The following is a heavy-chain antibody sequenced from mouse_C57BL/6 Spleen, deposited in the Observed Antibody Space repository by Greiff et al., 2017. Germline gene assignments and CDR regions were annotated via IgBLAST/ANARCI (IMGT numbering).Heavy chain of an antibody. J-gene: IGHJ4*01. CDR2: IYPGDGDT. CDR3: AREDYYGSSRVHYYAMDY. Sequence: QVQLQQSGAELVKPGASVKISCKASGYAFSSYWMTWVKQRPGKGLEWIGQIYPGDGDTNYNGKFKGKATLTADKSSSTAYMQLSSLTSEDSAVYFCAREDYYGSSRVHYYAMDYWGQGTSVTVSS. V-gene: IGHV1-80*01. D-gene: IGHD1-1*01. CDR1: GYAFSSYW.